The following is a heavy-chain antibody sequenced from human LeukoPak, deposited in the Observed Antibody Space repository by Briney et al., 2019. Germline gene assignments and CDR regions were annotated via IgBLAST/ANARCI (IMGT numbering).Heavy chain of an antibody. CDR1: GFRFSTYA. J-gene: IGHJ4*02. Sequence: GGSLRLSCAAPGFRFSTYAVSWVRQAPGKGLEWVAGISGTGDSTFYADSVKGRFTISRDNSKNTLYLQMNSLRADDTALYYCAKARTTVTTGNYFDDWGQGTLVTVSS. CDR2: ISGTGDST. D-gene: IGHD4-11*01. CDR3: AKARTTVTTGNYFDD. V-gene: IGHV3-23*01.